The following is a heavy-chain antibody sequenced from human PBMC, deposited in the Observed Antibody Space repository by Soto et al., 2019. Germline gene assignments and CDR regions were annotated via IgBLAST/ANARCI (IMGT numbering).Heavy chain of an antibody. V-gene: IGHV3-30*18. CDR3: AKDRTMIVVVNPLDY. CDR2: ISYDGSNK. CDR1: GFTFSSYG. D-gene: IGHD3-22*01. J-gene: IGHJ4*02. Sequence: QVQLVESGGGVVKPGRSLRLSCAASGFTFSSYGMHWVRQAPGKGLEWVAVISYDGSNKYYADSVKGRFTISRDNSKNTLYLQMNSLRAEDTAVYYCAKDRTMIVVVNPLDYWGQGTLVTVSS.